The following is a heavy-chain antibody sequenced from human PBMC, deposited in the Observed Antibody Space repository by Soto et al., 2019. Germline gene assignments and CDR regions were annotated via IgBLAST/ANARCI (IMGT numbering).Heavy chain of an antibody. J-gene: IGHJ4*02. CDR1: VESISSSSYY. Sequence: PSETLSLTCIFSVESISSSSYYCGWIRQPPGKGLEWIGSIYYSGRTYYNPSFKSRVTISIDTSKNQFSLKLSSVTATDTAVYYCARQRTTVVTQAYFEHWGQGALVTVSS. CDR2: IYYSGRT. CDR3: ARQRTTVVTQAYFEH. D-gene: IGHD2-21*02. V-gene: IGHV4-39*01.